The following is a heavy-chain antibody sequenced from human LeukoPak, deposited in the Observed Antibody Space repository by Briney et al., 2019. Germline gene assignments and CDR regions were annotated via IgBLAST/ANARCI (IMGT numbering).Heavy chain of an antibody. V-gene: IGHV6-1*01. D-gene: IGHD6-19*01. CDR1: GDSVSSNHAA. CDR3: ARLSAGSSAQSSGDY. CDR2: TYYRSKWYN. Sequence: PSQTLSLTCAISGDSVSSNHAAWNWLRQSPSRGLEWLGRTYYRSKWYNDYAVSLKSRIIINPDTSKYQFSLQLNSVTPEDTAVYYCARLSAGSSAQSSGDYWGQGTLVTVSS. J-gene: IGHJ4*02.